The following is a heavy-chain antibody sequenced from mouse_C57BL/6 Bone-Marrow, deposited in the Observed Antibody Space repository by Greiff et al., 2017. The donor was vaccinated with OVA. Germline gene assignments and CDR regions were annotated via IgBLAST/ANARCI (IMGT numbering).Heavy chain of an antibody. J-gene: IGHJ2*01. CDR3: ARVYYYGSSGGLFDY. Sequence: QVQLKQPGAELVKPGASVKLSCKASGYTFTSYWMQWVKQRPGQGLEWIGEIDPSDSYTNYNQKFKGKATLTVDPSSSTAYMQLSSLTSEDSAVYYCARVYYYGSSGGLFDYWGQGTTLTVSS. CDR1: GYTFTSYW. CDR2: IDPSDSYT. V-gene: IGHV1-50*01. D-gene: IGHD1-1*01.